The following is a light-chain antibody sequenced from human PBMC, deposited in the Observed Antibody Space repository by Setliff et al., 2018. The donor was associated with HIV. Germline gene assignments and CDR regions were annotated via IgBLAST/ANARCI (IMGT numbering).Light chain of an antibody. CDR2: DVN. CDR3: SSYAGGPYV. V-gene: IGLV2-8*01. CDR1: SSDIGAYNV. Sequence: QSALTQPPSASGSPGQSVTISCTGTSSDIGAYNVVSWFQQHPGRAPKVMIYDVNQRPSGVPDRFSGSKSGNTASLTVSGLQPEDEGDYYCSSYAGGPYVFGTGTKVTVL. J-gene: IGLJ1*01.